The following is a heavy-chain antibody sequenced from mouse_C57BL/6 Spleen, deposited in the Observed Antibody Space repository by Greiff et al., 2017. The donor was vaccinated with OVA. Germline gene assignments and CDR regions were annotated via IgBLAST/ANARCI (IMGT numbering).Heavy chain of an antibody. CDR2: IWWDDDK. CDR1: GFSLSTFGMG. D-gene: IGHD1-1*01. V-gene: IGHV8-8*01. CDR3: DRTQAINGYFDV. J-gene: IGHJ1*03. Sequence: QVTLKESGPGILQPSQTLSLTCSFSGFSLSTFGMGVGWIRQPSGKGLEWLAHIWWDDDKYSNPALKRRLTISKDTYNNQGILMIANGDTADTATDNCDRTQAINGYFDVWGTGTTVTVSS.